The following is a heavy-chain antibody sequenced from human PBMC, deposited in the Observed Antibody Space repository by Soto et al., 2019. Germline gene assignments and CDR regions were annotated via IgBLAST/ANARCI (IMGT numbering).Heavy chain of an antibody. CDR2: IKSKAHGGTT. CDR1: GFTFSYAW. J-gene: IGHJ5*02. D-gene: IGHD2-21*01. V-gene: IGHV3-15*06. CDR3: PAGLDNCVGVDP. Sequence: VQLVESGGGLVKPGGSLRPSCAASGFTFSYAWMTWVRQVSGKGVEWVALIKSKAHGGTTNYAALVEGRFTISRDDSTTPLFGQKTRLQSEATGLYYCPAGLDNCVGVDPWGQGTEVTVSS.